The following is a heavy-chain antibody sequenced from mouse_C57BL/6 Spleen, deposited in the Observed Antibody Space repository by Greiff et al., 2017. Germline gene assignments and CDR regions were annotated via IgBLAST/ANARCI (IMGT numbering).Heavy chain of an antibody. V-gene: IGHV1-50*01. CDR1: GYTFTSYW. J-gene: IGHJ2*01. Sequence: VQRVESGAELVKPGASVKLSCKASGYTFTSYWMQWVKQRPGQGLEWIGEIDPSDSYTNYNQKFKGKATLTVDTSSSTAYMQLSSLTSEDSAVYYCARGGNYFDYWGQGTTLTVSS. CDR3: ARGGNYFDY. D-gene: IGHD2-14*01. CDR2: IDPSDSYT.